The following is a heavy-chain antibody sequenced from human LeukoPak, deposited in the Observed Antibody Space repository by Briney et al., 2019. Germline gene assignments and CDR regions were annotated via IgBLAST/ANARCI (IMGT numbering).Heavy chain of an antibody. CDR1: GFTFSSYS. CDR2: ISSSSSYI. J-gene: IGHJ4*02. CDR3: ARDSYSSSSAD. D-gene: IGHD6-6*01. Sequence: GGSLRLPCAASGFTFSSYSMNWVRQAPGKGLEWVSSISSSSSYIYYADSVKGRFTISRYNAKNSLYLQMNGLRAEGTAVYYCARDSYSSSSADWGQGTLVTVSS. V-gene: IGHV3-21*01.